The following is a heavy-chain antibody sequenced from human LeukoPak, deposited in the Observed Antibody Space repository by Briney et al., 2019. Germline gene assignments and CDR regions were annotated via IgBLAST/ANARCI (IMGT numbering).Heavy chain of an antibody. D-gene: IGHD3-22*01. V-gene: IGHV4-31*03. CDR1: GGSISSGGFY. Sequence: SETLSLTCTVSGGSISSGGFYWSWIRQHPGKGLEWIGYINYSGNIYYNPSLKSRVAISVDTSKNQFSLKLSSVTAADTAVFYCARDGDYYDSSGSVRAFNIWGQGTMVTVSS. CDR2: INYSGNI. CDR3: ARDGDYYDSSGSVRAFNI. J-gene: IGHJ3*02.